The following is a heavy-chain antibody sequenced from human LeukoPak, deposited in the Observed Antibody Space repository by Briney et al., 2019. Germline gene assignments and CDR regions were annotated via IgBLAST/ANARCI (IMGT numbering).Heavy chain of an antibody. CDR3: ATLGPD. J-gene: IGHJ4*02. Sequence: ASVKVSCKASGYTFSSYYMNWVRQAPGQGLEWMGTINPSGGSAYYAQKFQGRVTMTRDMSTSTVNMELSSLRSEDTAVYYCATLGPDWGQGTLVAVSS. D-gene: IGHD2/OR15-2a*01. V-gene: IGHV1-46*01. CDR2: INPSGGSA. CDR1: GYTFSSYY.